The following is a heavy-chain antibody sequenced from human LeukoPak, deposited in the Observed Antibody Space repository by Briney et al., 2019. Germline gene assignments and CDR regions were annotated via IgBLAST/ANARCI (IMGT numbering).Heavy chain of an antibody. D-gene: IGHD4-23*01. V-gene: IGHV3-30*04. J-gene: IGHJ3*02. Sequence: GGSLRLSCAASGFTFSSYAMHWVRQAPGKGLEWVAVISYDGSNKYYADSVKGRFTISRDNSKNTLYLQMNSLRAEDTAVYYCAGGGKRWAFDIWGQGTMVTVSS. CDR2: ISYDGSNK. CDR1: GFTFSSYA. CDR3: AGGGKRWAFDI.